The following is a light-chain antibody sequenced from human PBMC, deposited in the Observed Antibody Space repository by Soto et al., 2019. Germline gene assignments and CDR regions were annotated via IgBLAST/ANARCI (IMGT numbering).Light chain of an antibody. CDR1: QGISNN. J-gene: IGKJ1*01. CDR2: SAS. Sequence: DIQMTQSPSSLSASVGDRVTITCRASQGISNNLVWYQHKLGEAPKLLIYSASTLQSGVPSRFSGSGSGTDFTLTISSLQPEDVATYYCQQYSGAPPTFGQGTKVEIK. CDR3: QQYSGAPPT. V-gene: IGKV1-27*01.